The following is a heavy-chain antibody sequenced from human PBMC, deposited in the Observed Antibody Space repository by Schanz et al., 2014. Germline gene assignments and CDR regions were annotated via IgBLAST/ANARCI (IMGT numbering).Heavy chain of an antibody. J-gene: IGHJ4*02. D-gene: IGHD2-2*01. CDR1: GFTFSSYA. Sequence: VQLLQFGGGVVQPGRSLRLSCAASGFTFSSYAMHWVRQAPGKGLEWVSDISSGSSYANYADSVKGRFTISRDNAKNSLYLQMNSLRAEDTAVYYCAKDLLYGAPMPLNHLDYWGQGTLVTVSS. V-gene: IGHV3-21*05. CDR3: AKDLLYGAPMPLNHLDY. CDR2: ISSGSSYA.